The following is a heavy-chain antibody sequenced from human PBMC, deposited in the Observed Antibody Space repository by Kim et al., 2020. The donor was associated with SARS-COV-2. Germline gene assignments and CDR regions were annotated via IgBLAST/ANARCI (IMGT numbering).Heavy chain of an antibody. Sequence: ASVKVSCKAAGYTFNRYDINWVRQAPGQGFEWMGWMNPNSGNTGYAQKFQGRVTMTSDTSINTAYMELSGWRFEDTAFYYCARGRFTRRFGVTIPAYGFD. D-gene: IGHD3-3*01. V-gene: IGHV1-8*01. CDR3: ARGRFTRRFGVTIPAYGFD. CDR1: GYTFNRYD. J-gene: IGHJ3*01. CDR2: MNPNSGNT.